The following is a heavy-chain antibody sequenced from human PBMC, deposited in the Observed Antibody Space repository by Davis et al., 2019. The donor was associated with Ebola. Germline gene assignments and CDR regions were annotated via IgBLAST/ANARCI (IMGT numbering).Heavy chain of an antibody. Sequence: GESLKISCAASGFSLRSCAMSWVRQAPGKGLEWVSGIGSDSGTHYAHSVKGRFTISRDYAKNSLYLQMNSLRPEDTALYYCVRDMGVVTAAINYWGQGALVTVSS. J-gene: IGHJ4*02. V-gene: IGHV3-23*01. D-gene: IGHD2-2*02. CDR2: IGSDSGT. CDR3: VRDMGVVTAAINY. CDR1: GFSLRSCA.